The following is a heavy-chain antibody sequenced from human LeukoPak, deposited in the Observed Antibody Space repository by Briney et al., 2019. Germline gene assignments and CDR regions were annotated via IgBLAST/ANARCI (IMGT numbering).Heavy chain of an antibody. CDR2: INAGNGNT. CDR1: GYTFTSYA. Sequence: RASVKVSCKASGYTFTSYAMHWVRQAPGQRLEWMGWINAGNGNTKYSQEFQGRVTITRDTSASTAYMELSSLRSEDMAVYYCARSVGPTTSYYFDYWGQGTLVTVSS. D-gene: IGHD1-1*01. CDR3: ARSVGPTTSYYFDY. V-gene: IGHV1-3*03. J-gene: IGHJ4*02.